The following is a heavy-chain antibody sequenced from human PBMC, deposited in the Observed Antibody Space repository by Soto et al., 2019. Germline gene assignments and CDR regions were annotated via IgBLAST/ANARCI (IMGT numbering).Heavy chain of an antibody. D-gene: IGHD2-2*01. J-gene: IGHJ4*02. V-gene: IGHV3-23*01. CDR1: GFTFSSYA. CDR2: ISGSGGST. CDR3: ATNLRDIVVVPAAIRN. Sequence: GGSLRLSCAASGFTFSSYAMSWVRQAPGKGLEWVSAISGSGGSTYYADSVKGRFTISRDNSKNTLYLQMNSLRAEDTAVYYCATNLRDIVVVPAAIRNWGQGTLVTVSS.